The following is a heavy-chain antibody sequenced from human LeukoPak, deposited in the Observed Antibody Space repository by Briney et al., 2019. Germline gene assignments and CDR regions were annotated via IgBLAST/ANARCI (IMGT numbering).Heavy chain of an antibody. CDR1: GFSVRTTY. CDR2: ISGSGGST. CDR3: AKVGYSSSWYLPTFEYFQH. V-gene: IGHV3-23*01. J-gene: IGHJ1*01. Sequence: GGSLRLSCAASGFSVRTTYMSWVRQAPGKGLEWVSAISGSGGSTYYADSVKGRFTISRDNSKNTLYLQMNSLRAEDTAVYYCAKVGYSSSWYLPTFEYFQHWGQGTLVTVSS. D-gene: IGHD6-13*01.